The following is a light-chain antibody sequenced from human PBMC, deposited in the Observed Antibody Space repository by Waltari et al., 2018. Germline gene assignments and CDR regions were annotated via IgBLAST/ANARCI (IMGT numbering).Light chain of an antibody. CDR1: LSINTY. CDR3: HQRSNWPLT. V-gene: IGKV3-11*01. J-gene: IGKJ4*01. CDR2: CAS. Sequence: EIVFTQSPATLSLSRGERATLTRRASLSINTYLAWYQHKPGQVPQLLIYCASNRATGIPARFSGSGSGADFTLIISSLEPEDFAVYYCHQRSNWPLTFGGGTKVEIK.